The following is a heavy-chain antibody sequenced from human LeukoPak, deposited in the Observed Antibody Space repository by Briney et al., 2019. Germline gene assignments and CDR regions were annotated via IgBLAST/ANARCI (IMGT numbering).Heavy chain of an antibody. Sequence: LGESLKISYRGSGXTFTPFTTYWIGWVRQMPRKSLEWMGIIYPGDSDARYSPSLQGQVTISVDKSISTAYLQWSSLKASDTAMYYCARQGRIVVVTTTHDAFDIWGQGTMVTVSS. CDR1: GXTFTPFTTYW. D-gene: IGHD2-21*02. CDR2: IYPGDSDA. J-gene: IGHJ3*02. V-gene: IGHV5-51*01. CDR3: ARQGRIVVVTTTHDAFDI.